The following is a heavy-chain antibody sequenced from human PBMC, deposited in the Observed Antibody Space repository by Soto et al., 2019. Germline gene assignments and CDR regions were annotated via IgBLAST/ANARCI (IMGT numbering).Heavy chain of an antibody. V-gene: IGHV1-46*01. J-gene: IGHJ3*01. CDR1: GYTFTSYY. CDR2: INPSGGST. CDR3: ARSPVGDAFNV. Sequence: GASVNVSCKASGYTFTSYYMHWVRQAPGQGLEWMGIINPSGGSTSYAQKFQGRFTISRDNAKNSLFLQMNSLTAEDTAVYYCARSPVGDAFNVWGQGTVVTVSS.